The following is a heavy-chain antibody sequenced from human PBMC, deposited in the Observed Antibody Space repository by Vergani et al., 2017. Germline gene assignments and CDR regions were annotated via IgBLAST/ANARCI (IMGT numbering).Heavy chain of an antibody. V-gene: IGHV3-7*01. D-gene: IGHD6-13*01. Sequence: EVQLMESGGGLVQPGGSLRLSCAASGFTFSNYWMSWVRQAPGKGLEWVANIKEDGSETFYVDSVMGRFTISRDNAKNSLYLQINSLRAEDTAVYFCARLGLTASRREAPVFDYWGQGTLVTVSS. J-gene: IGHJ4*02. CDR3: ARLGLTASRREAPVFDY. CDR1: GFTFSNYW. CDR2: IKEDGSET.